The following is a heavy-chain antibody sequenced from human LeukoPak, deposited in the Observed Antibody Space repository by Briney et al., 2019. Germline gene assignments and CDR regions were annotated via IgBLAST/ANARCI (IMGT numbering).Heavy chain of an antibody. V-gene: IGHV1-69*13. D-gene: IGHD2-2*01. CDR2: IIPIFGTA. Sequence: SVKVSCKASGGTFSSYAISWVRQAPGQGLEWMGGIIPIFGTANYAQKFQGRVTITADESTSTAYMELSSLRSEDTAVYYCARRRYNVVVPAAMKDFYYGMDVWGQGTTVTVSS. CDR1: GGTFSSYA. J-gene: IGHJ6*02. CDR3: ARRRYNVVVPAAMKDFYYGMDV.